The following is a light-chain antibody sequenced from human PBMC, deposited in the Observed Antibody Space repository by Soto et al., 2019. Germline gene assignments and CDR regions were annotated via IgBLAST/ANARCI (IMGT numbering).Light chain of an antibody. CDR2: EVN. CDR1: SSDVGDYNY. CDR3: ISYAGSNNVCPYV. Sequence: QSVLTQPASASGSAGQSVTISCTGTSSDVGDYNYVSWYQHHPGKAPKLMIYEVNKRPSGVPDRFSGSKSGNTASLTVSGLQAEDEADYYCISYAGSNNVCPYVFGTGTKLTV. J-gene: IGLJ1*01. V-gene: IGLV2-8*01.